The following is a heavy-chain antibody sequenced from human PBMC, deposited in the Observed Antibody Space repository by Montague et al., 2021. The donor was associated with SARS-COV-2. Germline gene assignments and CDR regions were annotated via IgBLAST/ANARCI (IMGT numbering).Heavy chain of an antibody. CDR3: ARHRNYGDHSLDNWFHP. V-gene: IGHV4-39*01. CDR1: GDSTSCPNCY. J-gene: IGHJ5*02. D-gene: IGHD4-17*01. CDR2: TNISGTT. Sequence: SETLSLTCTVSGDSTSCPNCYWGWIRQAPGKGLDWFGTTNISGTTNTNPPLKIRLTISIATPKNKFPLKLTSVTAADTAVYYCARHRNYGDHSLDNWFHPWGQGTLVTVSS.